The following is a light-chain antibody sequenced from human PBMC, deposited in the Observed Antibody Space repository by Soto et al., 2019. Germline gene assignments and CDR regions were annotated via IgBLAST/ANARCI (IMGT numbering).Light chain of an antibody. V-gene: IGKV3-20*01. Sequence: EIVLTQSPGTLSLSPGERATLSCRASQSVSSSYLAWYQQKPGQAPRLLIYGASSRATGIPDRFSGSGSGTDFTLTISRLEPEAFAVYYCQQYGSSWKLGQGTKVDSK. CDR1: QSVSSSY. CDR2: GAS. CDR3: QQYGSSWK. J-gene: IGKJ1*01.